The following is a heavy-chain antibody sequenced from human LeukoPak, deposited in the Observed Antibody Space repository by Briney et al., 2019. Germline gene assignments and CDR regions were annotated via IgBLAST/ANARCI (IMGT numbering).Heavy chain of an antibody. CDR2: IRSKAYGGTT. V-gene: IGHV3-49*04. CDR3: SRVRGYSYGYGDY. CDR1: GFTFGDYA. D-gene: IGHD5-18*01. Sequence: PGGSLRLSCTASGFTFGDYAMSWVRQAPGKGLEWVGFIRSKAYGGTTEYAASVKGRFTISRDDSKSIACLQVNSLKTEDTAVYYCSRVRGYSYGYGDYWGQGTLVTVSA. J-gene: IGHJ4*02.